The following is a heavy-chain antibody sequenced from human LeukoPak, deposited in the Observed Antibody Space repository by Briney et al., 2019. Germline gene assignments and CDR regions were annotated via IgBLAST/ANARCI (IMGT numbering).Heavy chain of an antibody. CDR2: IDPGYTAT. CDR1: GYTFTSYH. CDR3: ARDGGHWGDTDS. J-gene: IGHJ4*02. D-gene: IGHD7-27*01. Sequence: ASVKVSFKTSGYTFTSYHIHWVRQAPGQGLEWMGIIDPGYTATTYAQQFRGRVTMTSDTSTSAVYMELRSLRSEDTAVYYCARDGGHWGDTDSWGQGTLVTVSS. V-gene: IGHV1-46*01.